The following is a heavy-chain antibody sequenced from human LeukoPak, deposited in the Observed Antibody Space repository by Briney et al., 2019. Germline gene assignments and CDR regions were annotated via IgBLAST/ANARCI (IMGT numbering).Heavy chain of an antibody. CDR3: AREVTPYY. Sequence: PGGSLRLSCAASGFTLSSYTMNWVRQAPGKGLEWVSYISSSSSTIYYADSVKGRFTISRDNAKNSLYLQMNSLRAEDTAVYYCAREVTPYYWGQGTLVTVSS. CDR2: ISSSSSTI. J-gene: IGHJ4*02. CDR1: GFTLSSYT. D-gene: IGHD2-21*02. V-gene: IGHV3-48*01.